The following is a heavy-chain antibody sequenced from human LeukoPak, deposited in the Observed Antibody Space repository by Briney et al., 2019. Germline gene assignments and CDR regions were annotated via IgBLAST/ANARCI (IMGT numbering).Heavy chain of an antibody. CDR3: ARGYYDSSGYLISYNWFDP. Sequence: PSETLSLTCTVSGGSISYYYWSWIRQPPGKGLEWIGYIYYSGSTNYNPSLKSRVTISVDTSKNQFSLKLSSVTAADTAVYYCARGYYDSSGYLISYNWFDPWGQGTLVTVSS. CDR1: GGSISYYY. CDR2: IYYSGST. V-gene: IGHV4-59*01. J-gene: IGHJ5*02. D-gene: IGHD3-22*01.